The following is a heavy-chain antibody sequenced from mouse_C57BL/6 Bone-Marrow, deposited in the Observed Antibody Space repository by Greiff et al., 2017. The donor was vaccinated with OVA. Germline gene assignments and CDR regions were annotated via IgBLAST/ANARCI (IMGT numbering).Heavy chain of an antibody. V-gene: IGHV1-22*01. CDR2: INPNNGGT. J-gene: IGHJ3*01. D-gene: IGHD2-5*01. CDR1: GYTFTDYN. CDR3: ARGLYSNFSGFAY. Sequence: VQLQQSGPELVKPGASVKMSCKASGYTFTDYNMHWVKQSHGKSLEWIGYINPNNGGTSYNQKFKGKATLTVNKSSSTAYMELRSLTSEDSAVYYCARGLYSNFSGFAYWGQGTLVTVSA.